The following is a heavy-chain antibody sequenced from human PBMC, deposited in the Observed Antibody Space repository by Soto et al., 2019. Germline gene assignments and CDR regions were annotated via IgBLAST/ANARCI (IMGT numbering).Heavy chain of an antibody. J-gene: IGHJ6*02. D-gene: IGHD3-3*01. CDR3: ARSRRYDFWSGYGMDV. CDR1: GFSLSNARMG. V-gene: IGHV2-26*01. Sequence: QVTLKESGPVLVKPTETLTLTCTVSGFSLSNARMGVSWIRQPPGKALEWLAHIFSNDEKSYSTSLKSRLTISKDPSKSQVVLTMTNMDPVDTATYYCARSRRYDFWSGYGMDVWGQGTTVTVSS. CDR2: IFSNDEK.